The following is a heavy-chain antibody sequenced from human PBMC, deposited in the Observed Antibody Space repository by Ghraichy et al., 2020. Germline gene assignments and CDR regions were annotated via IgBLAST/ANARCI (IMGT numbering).Heavy chain of an antibody. CDR3: AREYYINNYSPHMDV. Sequence: GESLNISCAVLGFTVSSIYLSWVRQPPGKGLEWLSIIYSGGATYYADSVKGRFTISRDNSKNTLYLEMNSLRVDDTAVYYCAREYYINNYSPHMDVWGKGTTVTVSS. V-gene: IGHV3-53*01. CDR1: GFTVSSIY. D-gene: IGHD3-10*01. J-gene: IGHJ6*03. CDR2: IYSGGAT.